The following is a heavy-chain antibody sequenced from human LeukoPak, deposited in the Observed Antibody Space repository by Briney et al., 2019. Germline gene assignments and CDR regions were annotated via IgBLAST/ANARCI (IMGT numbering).Heavy chain of an antibody. J-gene: IGHJ4*02. D-gene: IGHD1-26*01. CDR3: VRYRGSGSLDY. CDR2: INPNTGGT. Sequence: ASVKVSCKASGYILIYYFMHWVRQAPGQGLEWMGWINPNTGGTNNAQKFQGRVTMTRDTDSRTVYMELNKLTSDDTAFFYCVRYRGSGSLDYWGQGTLVTVSS. V-gene: IGHV1-2*02. CDR1: GYILIYYF.